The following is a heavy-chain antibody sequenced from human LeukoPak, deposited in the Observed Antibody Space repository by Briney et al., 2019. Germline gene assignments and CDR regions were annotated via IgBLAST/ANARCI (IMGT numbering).Heavy chain of an antibody. CDR2: IRYDGSNK. D-gene: IGHD3-10*01. Sequence: KTGGSLRLSCAASGFTFSSYGMHWVRQAPGKGLEWVAFIRYDGSNKYYADSVKGRFTISRDNSKNTLYLQMNSLRAEDTAVYYCAKDPASGSSVTATPLYWGQGTLVTVSS. V-gene: IGHV3-30*02. CDR1: GFTFSSYG. CDR3: AKDPASGSSVTATPLY. J-gene: IGHJ4*02.